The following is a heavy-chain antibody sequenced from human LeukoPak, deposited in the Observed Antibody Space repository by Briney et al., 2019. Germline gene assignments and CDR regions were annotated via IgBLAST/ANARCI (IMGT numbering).Heavy chain of an antibody. CDR2: ISGSGGST. CDR3: AKVEEVISPVFDY. CDR1: GFTFSSYA. V-gene: IGHV3-23*01. D-gene: IGHD3-22*01. Sequence: GGSLRLSCAASGFTFSSYAMSWVRQAPGKGLEWVSAISGSGGSTYYAESVKGRFTISRDNSKNTLYLQMNGLRAEDTAVYYGAKVEEVISPVFDYWGQGTMVTVAS. J-gene: IGHJ4*02.